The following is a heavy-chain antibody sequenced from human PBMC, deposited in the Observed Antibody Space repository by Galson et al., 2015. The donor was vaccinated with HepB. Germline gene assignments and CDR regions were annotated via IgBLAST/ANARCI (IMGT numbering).Heavy chain of an antibody. V-gene: IGHV6-1*01. CDR2: TYYRSKWYN. J-gene: IGHJ6*03. D-gene: IGHD3-22*01. CDR3: AGGRYDSSGYGRYYYYYYMDV. Sequence: CAISGDSVSSNSAAWNWIRQSPSRGLEWLGRTYYRSKWYNDYAVSVKSRITINPDTSKNRFSLQLNSVTPEDTAEYYCAGGRYDSSGYGRYYYYYYMDVWGKGTTVTVSS. CDR1: GDSVSSNSAA.